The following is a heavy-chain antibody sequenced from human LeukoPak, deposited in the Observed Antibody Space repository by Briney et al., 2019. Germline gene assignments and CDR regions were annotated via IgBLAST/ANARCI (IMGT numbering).Heavy chain of an antibody. D-gene: IGHD3-3*01. CDR3: AKVQQYDFWSGYSRWFDP. CDR2: ISGSGGST. Sequence: GGSLRLPCAASGFTFSSYAMSWVRQAPGKGLEWVSAISGSGGSTYYADSVKGRFTISRDNSKNTLYLQMNSLRAEDTAVYYCAKVQQYDFWSGYSRWFDPWGQGTLVTVSS. CDR1: GFTFSSYA. J-gene: IGHJ5*02. V-gene: IGHV3-23*01.